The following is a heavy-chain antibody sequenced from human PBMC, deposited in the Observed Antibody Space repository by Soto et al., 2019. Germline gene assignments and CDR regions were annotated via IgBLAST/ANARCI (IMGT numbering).Heavy chain of an antibody. CDR2: ISGSGGST. CDR1: GFAFSSYA. V-gene: IGHV3-23*01. D-gene: IGHD3-22*01. CDR3: AKVPHYDSSVYFDY. J-gene: IGHJ4*02. Sequence: GGSLRLSCAASGFAFSSYAMSWVRQAPGKGLEWVSAISGSGGSTYYADSVKGRFTISRDNSKNTLYLQMNSLRAEDTAVYYCAKVPHYDSSVYFDYWGQGTLVTVSS.